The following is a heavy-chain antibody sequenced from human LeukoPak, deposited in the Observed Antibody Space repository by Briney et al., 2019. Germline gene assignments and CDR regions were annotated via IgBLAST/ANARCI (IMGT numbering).Heavy chain of an antibody. CDR3: ANDRGRQQLVFDY. D-gene: IGHD6-13*01. CDR2: INSDGSST. V-gene: IGHV3-74*01. J-gene: IGHJ4*02. CDR1: GFTFSSYA. Sequence: GGSLRLSCAASGFTFSSYAMSWVRQAPGKGLVWVSRINSDGSSTSYADSVKGRFTISRDNSKNTLYLQMNSLRAEDTAVYYCANDRGRQQLVFDYWGQGTLVTVSS.